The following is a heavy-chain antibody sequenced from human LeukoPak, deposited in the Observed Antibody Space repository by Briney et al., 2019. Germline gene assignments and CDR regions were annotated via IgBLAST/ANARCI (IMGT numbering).Heavy chain of an antibody. CDR3: ARDPAAAGIVGY. D-gene: IGHD6-13*01. V-gene: IGHV3-30*04. J-gene: IGHJ4*02. CDR2: ISYDGSNK. CDR1: GFTFSSYA. Sequence: GGSLRLSCAASGFTFSSYAMHWVRQAPGKGLEWVAVISYDGSNKYYADSVKGRFTISRDNSKNTLYLQMNSLRAEDTAVYYCARDPAAAGIVGYWGQGTLVTVSS.